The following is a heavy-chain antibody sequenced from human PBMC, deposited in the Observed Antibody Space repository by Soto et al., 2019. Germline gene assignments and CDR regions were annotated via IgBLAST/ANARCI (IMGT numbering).Heavy chain of an antibody. CDR3: ARGGVATPFRPYYYYMDV. Sequence: VASVKVSCKASGYTFTSYGISWVRQAPGQGLEWMGWISAYNGNTNYAQKLQGRVTMTTDTSTSTAYMELRSLRSDDTAVYYCARGGVATPFRPYYYYMDVWDKGPTVTVSS. J-gene: IGHJ6*03. V-gene: IGHV1-18*01. D-gene: IGHD5-12*01. CDR2: ISAYNGNT. CDR1: GYTFTSYG.